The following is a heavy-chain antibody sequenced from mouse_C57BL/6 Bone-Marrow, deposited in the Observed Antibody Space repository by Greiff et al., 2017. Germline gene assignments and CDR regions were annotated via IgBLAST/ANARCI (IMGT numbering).Heavy chain of an antibody. CDR1: GYSITSGYY. Sequence: EVQLQESGPGLVKPSQSLSLTCSVTGYSITSGYYWNWIRQFPGNKLEWMGYISYDGSNNYNPSLKNRIYITRDTSKNQFFLKLNSVTTEDTATYYCAINGFDYWGQGTTLNGSS. CDR2: ISYDGSN. D-gene: IGHD1-2*01. J-gene: IGHJ2*01. V-gene: IGHV3-6*01. CDR3: AINGFDY.